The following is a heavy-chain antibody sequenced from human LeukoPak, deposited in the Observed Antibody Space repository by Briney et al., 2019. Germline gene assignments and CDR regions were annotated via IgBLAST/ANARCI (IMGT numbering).Heavy chain of an antibody. CDR3: ATKAVATYYFAS. V-gene: IGHV3-21*01. J-gene: IGHJ4*02. D-gene: IGHD1-1*01. CDR2: ITTSSSYI. CDR1: GFTFSSYA. Sequence: GGSLRLSCAASGFTFSSYAMSWVRQAPGKGLEWVSSITTSSSYIYYADSVKGRFTISRDNAKSSLFLQLDSLRVEDTAVYFCATKAVATYYFASWGQGTLVTVSS.